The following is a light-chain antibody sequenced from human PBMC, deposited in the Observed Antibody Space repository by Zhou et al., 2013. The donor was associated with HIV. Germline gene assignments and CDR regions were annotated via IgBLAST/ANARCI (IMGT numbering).Light chain of an antibody. V-gene: IGKV3-11*01. CDR2: DAS. CDR3: QQRHNWPPRIT. J-gene: IGKJ4*01. Sequence: EIVMTQSPATLSVSPGERATLSCRASQSVSTNLAWYQQKPGQAPRLLIYDASKRATGIPARFSGSGSGTDFTLTISSLEPEDFAVYYCQQRHNWPPRITFGGGTKVEIK. CDR1: QSVSTN.